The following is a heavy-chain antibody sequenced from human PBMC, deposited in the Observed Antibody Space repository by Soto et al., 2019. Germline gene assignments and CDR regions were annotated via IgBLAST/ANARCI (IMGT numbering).Heavy chain of an antibody. Sequence: ASVKVSSKASGDTFTSYYMHWLRHSPGQRLEWMGIINPSGGSTSYAQKFQGRVTMTRDTSTSTVYMELSSLRSEDTAVYYCARDSAYSIFGVGLHYYYGMDVWGQGTTVTVSS. D-gene: IGHD3-3*01. J-gene: IGHJ6*02. CDR3: ARDSAYSIFGVGLHYYYGMDV. V-gene: IGHV1-46*01. CDR1: GDTFTSYY. CDR2: INPSGGST.